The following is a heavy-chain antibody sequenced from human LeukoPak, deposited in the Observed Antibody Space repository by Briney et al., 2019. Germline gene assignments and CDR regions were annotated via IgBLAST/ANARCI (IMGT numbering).Heavy chain of an antibody. Sequence: GGSLRLSCAASGFTFSSYGMHWVRQAPGKGLEWVSVISGSGGSTYYADSVKGRFTVSRDNSKNTLYLQMNSLRAEETAVYYCAKDRGVIVPAGMATWGQGTLVTVSS. CDR3: AKDRGVIVPAGMAT. V-gene: IGHV3-23*01. J-gene: IGHJ5*02. D-gene: IGHD2-2*01. CDR2: ISGSGGST. CDR1: GFTFSSYG.